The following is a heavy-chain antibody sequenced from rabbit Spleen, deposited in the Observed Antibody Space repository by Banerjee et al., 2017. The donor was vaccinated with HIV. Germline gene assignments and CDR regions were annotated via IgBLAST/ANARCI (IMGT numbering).Heavy chain of an antibody. Sequence: QELVESGGGLVQPGESLKVSCKASGFDFSRYSINWVRQAPGKGPEWIAYIGPGFGSTYYANSVKGRFTISSDNAQNTLYLQLSSLTAADTATYFCVRDQAGDADFGPYYLNLWGPGTLVTVS. D-gene: IGHD6-1*01. CDR1: GFDFSRYS. V-gene: IGHV1S7*01. CDR2: IGPGFGST. J-gene: IGHJ4*01. CDR3: VRDQAGDADFGPYYLNL.